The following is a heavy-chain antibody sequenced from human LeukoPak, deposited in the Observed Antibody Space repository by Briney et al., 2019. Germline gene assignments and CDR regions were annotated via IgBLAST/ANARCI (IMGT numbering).Heavy chain of an antibody. D-gene: IGHD6-6*01. V-gene: IGHV4-30-2*01. Sequence: SSETLSLTCAVSGGSISSGGYSWSWIRQPPGKGLEWIGYIYHSGSTYYNPSLESRVTISVDRSKNQFSLKLSSVTAADTAVYYCARDSIAGNWFDPWGQGTLVTVSS. CDR2: IYHSGST. CDR3: ARDSIAGNWFDP. CDR1: GGSISSGGYS. J-gene: IGHJ5*02.